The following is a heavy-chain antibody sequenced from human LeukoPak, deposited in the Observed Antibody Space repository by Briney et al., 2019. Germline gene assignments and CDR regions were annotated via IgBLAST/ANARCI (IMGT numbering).Heavy chain of an antibody. CDR2: LYASGIT. D-gene: IGHD5-12*01. J-gene: IGHJ6*02. Sequence: SETLSLTCTVSGGSVNSDDYYWSWIRQPAGKGLEWIGRLYASGITNYNPSLKSRVTISMDTSKNQFSLKLSSVTAADTAVYYCERLWGYDGYAPYGMDVWGQGTTVTVSS. CDR1: GGSVNSDDYY. CDR3: ERLWGYDGYAPYGMDV. V-gene: IGHV4-61*02.